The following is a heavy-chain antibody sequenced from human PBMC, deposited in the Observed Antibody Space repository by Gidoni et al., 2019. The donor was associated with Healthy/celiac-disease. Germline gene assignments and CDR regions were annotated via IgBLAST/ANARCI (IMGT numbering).Heavy chain of an antibody. J-gene: IGHJ4*02. CDR2: VDYSVST. CDR1: GGSISSYY. D-gene: IGHD5-18*01. CDR3: ARGTPGYDVDTAMVFDY. Sequence: QVQLQESGPGLVQTAATLSITCTVSGGSISSYYWSWIRQPPGKGLEMIGYVDYSVSTNYNPSLKSRVTISVDTSKNHFGIKLSSVTAADTAVYYCARGTPGYDVDTAMVFDYWGQGTLVTVAS. V-gene: IGHV4-59*01.